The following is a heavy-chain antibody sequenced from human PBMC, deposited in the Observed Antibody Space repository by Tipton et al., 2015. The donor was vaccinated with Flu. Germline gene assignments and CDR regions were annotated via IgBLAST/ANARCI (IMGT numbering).Heavy chain of an antibody. CDR1: GGSISSSSYY. V-gene: IGHV4-39*06. J-gene: IGHJ4*02. CDR2: IYYSGST. CDR3: ARAGGYGYDY. Sequence: LRLSCTVSGGSISSSSYYWGWIRQPPGKGLEWIGSIYYSGSTYYNPSLKSRVTISVDTSKNQFPLKLSSVTAADTAVYYCARAGGYGYDYWGQGTLVTVSS. D-gene: IGHD5-18*01.